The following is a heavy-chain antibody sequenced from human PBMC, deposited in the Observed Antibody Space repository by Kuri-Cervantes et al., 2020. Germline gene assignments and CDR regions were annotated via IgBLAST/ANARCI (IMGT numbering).Heavy chain of an antibody. J-gene: IGHJ5*02. D-gene: IGHD3-22*01. CDR1: GYTFTSYY. V-gene: IGHV1-46*01. CDR3: ARDVGDYYASRGSRFDP. CDR2: INPSGGST. Sequence: ASVKVSCKASGYTFTSYYMHWVRQAPGQGLEWMGIINPSGGSTSYAQKFQGRVTMTRDTSTSTVYMELSSLRSDDTAFYFCARDVGDYYASRGSRFDPWGQGTLVTVSS.